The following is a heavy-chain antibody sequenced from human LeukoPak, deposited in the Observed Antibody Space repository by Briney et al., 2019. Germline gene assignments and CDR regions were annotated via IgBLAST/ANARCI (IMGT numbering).Heavy chain of an antibody. D-gene: IGHD3-3*01. CDR1: GFTFSSYW. J-gene: IGHJ5*02. CDR3: ASALRRYYDFWSGYSSSVIPP. CDR2: INSDGSST. V-gene: IGHV3-74*01. Sequence: GRSLRLSCAASGFTFSSYWMHWVRHAPGKGLVWVSRINSDGSSTSYADSVKGRFTISRDNAKNTLYLQMNSLRAEDTAVYYCASALRRYYDFWSGYSSSVIPPWGQGTLVTVSS.